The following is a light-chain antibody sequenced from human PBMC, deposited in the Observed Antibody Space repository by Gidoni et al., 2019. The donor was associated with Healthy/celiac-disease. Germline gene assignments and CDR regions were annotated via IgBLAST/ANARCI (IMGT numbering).Light chain of an antibody. CDR3: SSYTSSRGV. Sequence: QSALTQPASVSGSPGQSITISCTGTSSDVGGYNYVSWYQQHPGKAPKLMIYEVSNRPSGVSNRFSGSKSGNTVSLTISGLQAEDEADYYCSSYTSSRGVFGGGTKLTVL. CDR2: EVS. CDR1: SSDVGGYNY. J-gene: IGLJ3*02. V-gene: IGLV2-14*01.